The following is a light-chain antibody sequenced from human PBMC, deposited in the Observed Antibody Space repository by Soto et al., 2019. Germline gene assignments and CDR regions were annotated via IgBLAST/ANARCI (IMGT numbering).Light chain of an antibody. CDR3: QQGYSTTPIP. J-gene: IGKJ5*01. Sequence: DIQMTQSPSSLSAAIGDRVTITCRASQSIKNYLNWYQHKPGAAPKLLIFGASNLESGVPSRFSGSGSGTEFTLSISSLQPEDFATYYSQQGYSTTPIPFGQGTRLEIK. CDR2: GAS. CDR1: QSIKNY. V-gene: IGKV1-39*01.